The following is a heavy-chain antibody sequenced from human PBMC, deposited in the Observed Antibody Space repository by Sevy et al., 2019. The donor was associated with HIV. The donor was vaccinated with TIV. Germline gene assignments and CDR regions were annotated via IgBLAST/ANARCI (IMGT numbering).Heavy chain of an antibody. CDR2: ISSSSSYI. Sequence: GGSLRLSCAASGFTFSSYSVNWVRQAPGKGLEWVSSISSSSSYIYYADSVTGRFTISRDNAKNSMYLQMNSLRAEDTAVYYCARDQMWKYSAYDGAGYYGMDVWGQGTTVTVSS. D-gene: IGHD5-12*01. CDR3: ARDQMWKYSAYDGAGYYGMDV. CDR1: GFTFSSYS. J-gene: IGHJ6*02. V-gene: IGHV3-21*01.